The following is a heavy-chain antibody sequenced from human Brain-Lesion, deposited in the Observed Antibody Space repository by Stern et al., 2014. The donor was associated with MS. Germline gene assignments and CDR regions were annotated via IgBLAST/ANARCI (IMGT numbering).Heavy chain of an antibody. CDR2: FDPKDGET. V-gene: IGHV1-24*01. J-gene: IGHJ4*02. D-gene: IGHD1-26*01. CDR3: ATLSPGAGGNYYRHFDY. Sequence: QVQLVQSGAEVKKPGASVKVSCKVSGYTLTELSMHWVRQAPRKGLEWMGGFDPKDGETIYAQNFQGRVTMTEDTSTDTAYMELSSLRSEDTAVYYCATLSPGAGGNYYRHFDYWGQGTLVTVSS. CDR1: GYTLTELS.